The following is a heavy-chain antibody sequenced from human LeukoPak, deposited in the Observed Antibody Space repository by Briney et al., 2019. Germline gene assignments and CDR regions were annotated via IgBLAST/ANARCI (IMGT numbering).Heavy chain of an antibody. J-gene: IGHJ6*02. CDR1: GYTFTGYY. CDR2: INPNSGGT. V-gene: IGHV1-2*02. Sequence: ASVKVSCKASGYTFTGYYMHWVRQAPGQGLEWMGWINPNSGGTNYAQKFQGRVTMTRDTSISTAYMELSRLRPDDTAVYYCASGAYCSSTSCYTYYYGMDVWGQGTTVTVSS. D-gene: IGHD2-2*02. CDR3: ASGAYCSSTSCYTYYYGMDV.